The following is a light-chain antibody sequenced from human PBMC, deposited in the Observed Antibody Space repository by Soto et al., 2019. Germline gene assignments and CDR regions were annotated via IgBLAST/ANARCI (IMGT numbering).Light chain of an antibody. V-gene: IGKV1-39*01. J-gene: IGKJ4*01. CDR1: QSISRY. CDR3: QQTYSTPQPS. Sequence: IQMTQSPSSRSASVRDRVTITCRASQSISRYLNWYQQKPGKAPKLLIYAASNLHSGVASRFSGSGSGTDFTPTISSLQPEDFATYYCQQTYSTPQPSFGGGTKVDIK. CDR2: AAS.